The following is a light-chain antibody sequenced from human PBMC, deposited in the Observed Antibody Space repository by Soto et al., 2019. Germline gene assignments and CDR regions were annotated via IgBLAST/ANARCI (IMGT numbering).Light chain of an antibody. V-gene: IGKV3-20*01. Sequence: EIVLTQSPGTLSLSPGERASLSCSASQRVDDSHLAWYQLRPGQAPRLLFYGASTRATGIPDRFSGSGSGTDFSLTIRGLKPEDFAVYYCQQYRMSPNTFGQGTRLEI. CDR3: QQYRMSPNT. J-gene: IGKJ5*01. CDR1: QRVDDSH. CDR2: GAS.